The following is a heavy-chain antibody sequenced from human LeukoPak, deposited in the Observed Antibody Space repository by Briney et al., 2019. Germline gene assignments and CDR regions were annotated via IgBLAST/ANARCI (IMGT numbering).Heavy chain of an antibody. V-gene: IGHV3-33*01. CDR1: GFTFSSYG. J-gene: IGHJ3*02. CDR2: IWYDGSNK. Sequence: GRSLRLSCAASGFTFSSYGMHWVRQAPGKGLEWAAVIWYDGSNKYYADSVKGRFTISRDNSKNTLYLQMNSLRAEDTAVYYCAREGDGPDVGAFDIWGQGTMVAVSS. CDR3: AREGDGPDVGAFDI. D-gene: IGHD3-16*01.